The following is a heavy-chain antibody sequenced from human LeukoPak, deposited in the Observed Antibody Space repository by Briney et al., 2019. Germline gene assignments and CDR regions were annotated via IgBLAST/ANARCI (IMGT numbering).Heavy chain of an antibody. Sequence: SETLSLTCAVYGGSFSGYYWSWIRQPPGKGLEWIGEINHSGSTNYNPSLKSRVTISVDTSKNQFSLKLSSVTAADTAVYYCARDDQMNYFDYWGQGTLATVSS. CDR1: GGSFSGYY. CDR3: ARDDQMNYFDY. CDR2: INHSGST. J-gene: IGHJ4*02. V-gene: IGHV4-34*01.